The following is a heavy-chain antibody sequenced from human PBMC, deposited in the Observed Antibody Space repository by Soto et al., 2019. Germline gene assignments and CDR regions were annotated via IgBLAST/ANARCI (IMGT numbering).Heavy chain of an antibody. V-gene: IGHV3-48*02. Sequence: EVQLVESGGGLVQPGGSLRPSCAASGFTFSSYGMNWVRQAPGKGLEWVSYISSSSSTIYYADSVNGRLTISRDNAKNSVYLQMNSLRDEDSAVYYCASRYCSGGGCYSSRWGQGALGTVS. J-gene: IGHJ4*02. CDR1: GFTFSSYG. D-gene: IGHD2-15*01. CDR2: ISSSSSTI. CDR3: ASRYCSGGGCYSSR.